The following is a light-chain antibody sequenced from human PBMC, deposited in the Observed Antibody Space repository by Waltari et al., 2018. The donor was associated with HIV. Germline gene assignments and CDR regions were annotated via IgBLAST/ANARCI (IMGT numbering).Light chain of an antibody. J-gene: IGLJ3*02. CDR2: SNG. Sequence: QSVLTQPPSASGTPGQMVTISCSGGSSYIGRKTVDWYQQVPGMAPKLLIYSNGDGPSWIPDRICGSKSGTSASLGVSGLQSEDEADYYCAAWDDSLNVGVFGGGTKLTVL. CDR3: AAWDDSLNVGV. V-gene: IGLV1-44*01. CDR1: SSYIGRKT.